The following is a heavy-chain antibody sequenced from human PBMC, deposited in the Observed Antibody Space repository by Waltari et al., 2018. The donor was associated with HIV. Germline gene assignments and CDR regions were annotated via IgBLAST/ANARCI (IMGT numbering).Heavy chain of an antibody. J-gene: IGHJ4*02. CDR1: GFTFSSYW. D-gene: IGHD6-13*01. Sequence: EVQLVESGGGLVQPGGSLRLSCAASGFTFSSYWMSWVRQAPGKGLEWVANIKQDGSEKSYVDSVKGRFTIARDNAKNSLYLQMNSLRAEDTAVYYCARDNSGYSSSYYFDYWGQGTLVTVSS. CDR3: ARDNSGYSSSYYFDY. CDR2: IKQDGSEK. V-gene: IGHV3-7*01.